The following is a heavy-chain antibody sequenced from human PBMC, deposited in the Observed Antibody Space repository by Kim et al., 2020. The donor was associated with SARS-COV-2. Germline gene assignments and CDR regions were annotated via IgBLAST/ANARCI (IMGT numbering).Heavy chain of an antibody. CDR1: GYTFTSYY. CDR3: ARDGSPSGGSGGGYFDY. D-gene: IGHD3-16*01. Sequence: ASVKVSCKASGYTFTSYYMHWVRQAPGQGLEWMGIINPSGGSTSYAQKFQGRVTMTRDTSTSTVYMELSSLRSEDTAVYYCARDGSPSGGSGGGYFDYWGQGTLVTVSS. V-gene: IGHV1-46*01. J-gene: IGHJ4*02. CDR2: INPSGGST.